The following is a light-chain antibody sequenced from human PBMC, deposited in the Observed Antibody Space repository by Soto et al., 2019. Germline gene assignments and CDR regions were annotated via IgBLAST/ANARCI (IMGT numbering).Light chain of an antibody. CDR2: EVT. J-gene: IGLJ3*02. CDR3: SSLASSNIGV. Sequence: QSAMTQPPSASGSPGQSVTISCTGTSTDVGANNYVSWYQQHAGKAPKLVIYEVTKRPSGVPERFSGSKSANTASRNGSGVQAEDEADYYCSSLASSNIGVFGGGSEVTV. V-gene: IGLV2-8*01. CDR1: STDVGANNY.